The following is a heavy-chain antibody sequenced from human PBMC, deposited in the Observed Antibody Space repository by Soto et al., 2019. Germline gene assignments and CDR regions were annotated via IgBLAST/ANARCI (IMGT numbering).Heavy chain of an antibody. J-gene: IGHJ6*03. CDR1: GFTFSSYW. D-gene: IGHD2-15*01. V-gene: IGHV3-7*01. CDR3: ARDRPYCSGGSCYPQLYYYYYYMDV. Sequence: GGSLRLSCAASGFTFSSYWMSWVRQAPGKGLEWVANIKQDGSEKYYVDSVKGRFIISRDNAKNSLYLQMNSLRAEDTAVYYCARDRPYCSGGSCYPQLYYYYYYMDVWGKGTTVTVSS. CDR2: IKQDGSEK.